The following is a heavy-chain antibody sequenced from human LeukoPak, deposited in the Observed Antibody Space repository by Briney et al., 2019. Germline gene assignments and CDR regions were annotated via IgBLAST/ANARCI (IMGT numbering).Heavy chain of an antibody. CDR3: ARVAWESLDY. Sequence: AETLTLTCTVSGVSISSYYLSWIRQPPGKGLEWVGYIYYSGSTNYNPSLKSRVTISVDTSKNQFSLKLSSVTAADTGVYYCARVAWESLDYWSQGTLVTVSS. J-gene: IGHJ4*02. CDR1: GVSISSYY. CDR2: IYYSGST. D-gene: IGHD1-26*01. V-gene: IGHV4-59*01.